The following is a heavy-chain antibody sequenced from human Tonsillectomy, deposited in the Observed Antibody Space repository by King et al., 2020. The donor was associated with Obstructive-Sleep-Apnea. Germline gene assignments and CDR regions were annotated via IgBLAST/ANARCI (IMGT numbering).Heavy chain of an antibody. V-gene: IGHV3-23*04. CDR3: ATDSYVGVGATSYFDH. CDR2: IGGSVDSA. CDR1: GFTFSNYA. J-gene: IGHJ4*02. Sequence: VQLVESGGVLVQPGGSLRLSCAASGFTFSNYAMNWVRQAPGRGLEWGSAIGGSVDSADYADPVKGRFTISRDNSRNTRFLQMRRLRAEDTAIYYCATDSYVGVGATSYFDHWGLGTLVTVSS. D-gene: IGHD1-26*01.